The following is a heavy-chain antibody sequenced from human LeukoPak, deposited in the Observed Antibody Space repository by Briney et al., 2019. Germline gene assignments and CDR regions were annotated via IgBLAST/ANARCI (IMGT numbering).Heavy chain of an antibody. D-gene: IGHD3-10*01. CDR3: ARDNFGSLDI. Sequence: SETLSLSCSVSGDSVSNYGWSWVRQPPGKGLEWIGYVYASGVNSDNQNPSLKSRVTISEDTSRNQFSLRLNSVTAADTAIYYCARDNFGSLDIWGQGAPGTVSS. CDR2: VYASGVNSD. V-gene: IGHV4-59*02. CDR1: GDSVSNYG. J-gene: IGHJ4*02.